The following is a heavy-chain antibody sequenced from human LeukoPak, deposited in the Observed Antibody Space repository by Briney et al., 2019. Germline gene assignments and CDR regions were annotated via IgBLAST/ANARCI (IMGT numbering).Heavy chain of an antibody. CDR3: ARAAYDYVWGSSYYYYYYYMDV. V-gene: IGHV3-23*01. J-gene: IGHJ6*03. CDR1: EFTFSNYA. Sequence: GGSLRLSCAASEFTFSNYAISWVRQAPGKGLEWVSAISGSGGSTYYADSVKGRFTISRDNSKNTLYLQMNSLRAEDTAVYYCARAAYDYVWGSSYYYYYYYMDVWGKGTTVTIS. CDR2: ISGSGGST. D-gene: IGHD3-16*01.